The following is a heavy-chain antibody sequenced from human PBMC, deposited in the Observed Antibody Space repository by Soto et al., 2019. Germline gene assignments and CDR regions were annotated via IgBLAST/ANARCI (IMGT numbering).Heavy chain of an antibody. CDR3: ARDKGYCSSTSCYVVSWFDP. CDR1: CYTITGDG. D-gene: IGHD2-2*01. J-gene: IGHJ5*02. V-gene: IGHV1-18*01. Sequence: ASGKGASTGSCYTITGDGIGWVRKAPGQGLERMGWISAYNGNTNYAQKLQGRVTMTTDTSTSTAYMELRSLRSDDTAVYYCARDKGYCSSTSCYVVSWFDPWGQGTLVTVSS. CDR2: ISAYNGNT.